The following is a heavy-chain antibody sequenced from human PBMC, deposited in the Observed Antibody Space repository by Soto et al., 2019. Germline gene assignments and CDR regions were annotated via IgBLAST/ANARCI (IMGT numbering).Heavy chain of an antibody. D-gene: IGHD3-10*01. V-gene: IGHV3-9*01. J-gene: IGHJ3*02. CDR2: ISWNSGSI. CDR3: AKDTGDAFDI. CDR1: GFTFDDYA. Sequence: EVQLVESGGGLVQPGRSLRLSCAASGFTFDDYAMHWVRQAPGKGLEWVSGISWNSGSIGYADSVKGRFTISRDNAKNSLYLQMNSLRAEDTALYYSAKDTGDAFDIWGQGTMVTVSS.